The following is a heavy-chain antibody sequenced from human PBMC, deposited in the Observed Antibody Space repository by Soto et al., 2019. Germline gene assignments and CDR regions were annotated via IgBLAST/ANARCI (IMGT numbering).Heavy chain of an antibody. CDR3: ARDRNTMVRGVINY. V-gene: IGHV3-30-3*01. Sequence: ESGGGVVQPGRSLRLSCAASGFTFSSYAMHWVRQAPGKGLEWVAVISYDGSNKYYADSVKGRFTISRDNSKNTLYLQMNSLRAEDTAVYYCARDRNTMVRGVINYWGQGTLVTVSS. J-gene: IGHJ4*02. CDR1: GFTFSSYA. D-gene: IGHD3-10*01. CDR2: ISYDGSNK.